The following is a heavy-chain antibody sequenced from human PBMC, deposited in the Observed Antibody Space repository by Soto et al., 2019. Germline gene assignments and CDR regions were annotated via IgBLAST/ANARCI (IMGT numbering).Heavy chain of an antibody. CDR2: ITGSGGAA. V-gene: IGHV3-23*01. CDR3: ATTIGHLSLYGMDV. J-gene: IGHJ6*02. Sequence: EVQLLESGGGLVQPGGSLSLSCAASRFTFSNYGMTWVRQAPGKGLEWVSHITGSGGAAYYAGSVKGRFTISRDNSNNTLYLQMNSLRSADTAVYYCATTIGHLSLYGMDVWGQGTTVTVSS. CDR1: RFTFSNYG.